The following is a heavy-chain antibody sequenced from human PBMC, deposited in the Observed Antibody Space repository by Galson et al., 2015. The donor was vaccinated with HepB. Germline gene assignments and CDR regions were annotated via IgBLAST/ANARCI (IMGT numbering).Heavy chain of an antibody. D-gene: IGHD3-10*01. Sequence: CAISGDSVSSNGAAWNWIRQSPSRGLEWLGRTYYRSKWYNDYAVSVKSRITINPDTSKNQFSLQLNSVTPEDTAVYYCARDQLLLWFGELLAIDAFDIWGQGTMVTVSS. V-gene: IGHV6-1*01. J-gene: IGHJ3*02. CDR1: GDSVSSNGAA. CDR3: ARDQLLLWFGELLAIDAFDI. CDR2: TYYRSKWYN.